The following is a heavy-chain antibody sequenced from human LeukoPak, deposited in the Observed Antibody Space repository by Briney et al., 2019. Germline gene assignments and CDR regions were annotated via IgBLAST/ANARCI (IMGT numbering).Heavy chain of an antibody. Sequence: GGSLRLSCAASGFTFSSYTMIWVRHAPGKGREWISYIVSSSSIISYADSVKGGFTISRDNARNSLYLQMNSLRDEDTAVYYCARYYYGSLDYWGQGPLVTVSS. CDR3: ARYYYGSLDY. J-gene: IGHJ4*02. CDR1: GFTFSSYT. D-gene: IGHD3-10*01. CDR2: IVSSSSII. V-gene: IGHV3-48*02.